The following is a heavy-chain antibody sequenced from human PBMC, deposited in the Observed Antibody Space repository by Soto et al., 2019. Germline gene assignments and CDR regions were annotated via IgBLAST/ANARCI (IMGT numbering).Heavy chain of an antibody. Sequence: QVHLVQSGAEVKKPGSSVKVSCKASGGTFGNYAITWVRQAPGQGLEWMGAIIPIFGTANYAQKFQGRVTITADGSTSTAYMELSSLRSEDTAVYYCASNRGGYSSSSDYWGQGTLVTVSS. J-gene: IGHJ4*02. CDR1: GGTFGNYA. CDR2: IIPIFGTA. CDR3: ASNRGGYSSSSDY. V-gene: IGHV1-69*01. D-gene: IGHD6-13*01.